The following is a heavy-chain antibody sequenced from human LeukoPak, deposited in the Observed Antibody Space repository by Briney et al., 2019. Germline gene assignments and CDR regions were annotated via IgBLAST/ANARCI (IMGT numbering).Heavy chain of an antibody. CDR2: ISSSSSTI. V-gene: IGHV3-48*04. Sequence: QPGGSLRLSCAASGFTFSSYSMNWVRQAPGKGLEWVSYISSSSSTIYYADSVKGRFTISRDNAKNSLYLQMNSLRAEDTAVYYCVREGGGYDYSFFDYWGQGTLVTVSS. J-gene: IGHJ4*02. CDR1: GFTFSSYS. CDR3: VREGGGYDYSFFDY. D-gene: IGHD5-12*01.